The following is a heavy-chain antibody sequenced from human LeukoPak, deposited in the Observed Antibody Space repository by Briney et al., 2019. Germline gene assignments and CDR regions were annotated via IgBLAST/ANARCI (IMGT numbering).Heavy chain of an antibody. CDR1: GYSFTSYW. CDR2: IYPGDSDT. D-gene: IGHD1-26*01. CDR3: ARRSGSYYSGGDY. V-gene: IGHV5-51*01. Sequence: GESLKISCKGSGYSFTSYWMGWVRQMPGKGLEWMGIIYPGDSDTRYSPSFQRQVTISADKSISTAYLQWSSLKASDTAMYYCARRSGSYYSGGDYWGQGTLVTVSS. J-gene: IGHJ4*02.